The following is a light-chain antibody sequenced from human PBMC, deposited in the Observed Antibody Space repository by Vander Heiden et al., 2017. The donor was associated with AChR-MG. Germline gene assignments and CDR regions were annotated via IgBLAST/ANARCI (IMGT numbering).Light chain of an antibody. V-gene: IGKV3-20*01. CDR3: QQYGSSPLT. Sequence: EIVLTQPPGTLSLSPGERATLSCRASQSVSSSYLAWYQQKPGQAPRVLIYGAYGSGSGTDFTLTISRLEPEDFAVYYCQQYGSSPLTFGGRTKVEIK. CDR1: QSVSSSY. CDR2: GAY. J-gene: IGKJ4*01.